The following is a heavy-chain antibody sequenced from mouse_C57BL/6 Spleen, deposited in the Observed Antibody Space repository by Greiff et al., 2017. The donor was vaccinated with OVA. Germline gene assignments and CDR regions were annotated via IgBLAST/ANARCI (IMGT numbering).Heavy chain of an antibody. V-gene: IGHV7-3*01. D-gene: IGHD1-1*01. Sequence: EVKLVESGGGLVQPGGSLSLSCAASGFTFTDYYMSWVRQPPGKALEWLGFIRNKANGYTTEYSASVKGRFTISRDNSQSILYLQMNALRAEDSATYYCARWGTVVATDYFDYWGQGTTLTVSS. J-gene: IGHJ2*01. CDR2: IRNKANGYTT. CDR3: ARWGTVVATDYFDY. CDR1: GFTFTDYY.